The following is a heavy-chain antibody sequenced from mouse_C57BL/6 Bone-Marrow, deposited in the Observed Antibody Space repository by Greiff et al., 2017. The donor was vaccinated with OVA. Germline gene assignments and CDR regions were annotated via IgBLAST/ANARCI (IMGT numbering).Heavy chain of an antibody. CDR1: GFPFSAFY. V-gene: IGHV7-1*01. D-gene: IGHD2-1*01. CDR2: SRNNANDYTT. CDR3: ARDLYGNFPFAY. J-gene: IGHJ3*01. Sequence: EVHLVESGGGLVQSGRSLRHSCATSGFPFSAFYMEWVRHAPGKGLEWIAASRNNANDYTTEYSASVKGRFIVSRDTSQSILYLQMNALRAEDTAIYYCARDLYGNFPFAYWGQGTLVTVSA.